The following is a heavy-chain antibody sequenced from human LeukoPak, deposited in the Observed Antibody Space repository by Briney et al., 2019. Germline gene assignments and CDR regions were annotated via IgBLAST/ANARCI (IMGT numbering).Heavy chain of an antibody. Sequence: GGSLRLSCAASGFTFSSYSMNWVRQAPGKGLEWVSSISSSSSYIYYADSVKGRFTISRDNAKNSLYLQMNSLRAEDTAVYYCARARSGYAFDIWGRGTMVTVSS. D-gene: IGHD3-3*01. CDR1: GFTFSSYS. V-gene: IGHV3-21*01. CDR3: ARARSGYAFDI. CDR2: ISSSSSYI. J-gene: IGHJ3*02.